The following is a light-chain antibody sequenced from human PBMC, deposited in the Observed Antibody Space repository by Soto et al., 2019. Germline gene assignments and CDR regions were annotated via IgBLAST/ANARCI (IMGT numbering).Light chain of an antibody. CDR1: QSVSSY. Sequence: EIVLTQSPATLSLSPGERATLSCRASQSVSSYLAWYQQKPGQAPRLLIYDASNRATGIPARFSGSGSGTDFTLTISSLAPEDVAVYYCQQRSNWLFTFGPGTKVDIK. V-gene: IGKV3-11*01. CDR3: QQRSNWLFT. J-gene: IGKJ3*01. CDR2: DAS.